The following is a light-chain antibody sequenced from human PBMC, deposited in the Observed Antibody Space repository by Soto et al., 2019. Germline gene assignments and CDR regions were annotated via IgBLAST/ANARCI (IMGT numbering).Light chain of an antibody. CDR1: QSVKANY. Sequence: EIVLTQSPDTLSLSPGETATLSCRASQSVKANYLGWYQQKAGQAPRLLIHATYNRATGIPDRFSGSGSGTDFTLTISRLEPEDFAVYFCQEYGTSPLTFGGWTKVEIK. J-gene: IGKJ4*01. CDR2: ATY. V-gene: IGKV3-20*01. CDR3: QEYGTSPLT.